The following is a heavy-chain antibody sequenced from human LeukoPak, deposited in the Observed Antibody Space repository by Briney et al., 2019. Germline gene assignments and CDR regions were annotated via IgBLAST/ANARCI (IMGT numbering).Heavy chain of an antibody. CDR3: ARDIVSTDVRYYYAMDV. CDR2: INSDGRST. Sequence: PGGSLRLSCAASGFTLSSYWMHWVRQAPGKGLVWVSRINSDGRSTSYADSVKGRFTISRDNAKNTLYLQMTSLRAEDTAVYYCARDIVSTDVRYYYAMDVWGQGTTVTVSS. CDR1: GFTLSSYW. J-gene: IGHJ6*02. V-gene: IGHV3-74*01. D-gene: IGHD4-11*01.